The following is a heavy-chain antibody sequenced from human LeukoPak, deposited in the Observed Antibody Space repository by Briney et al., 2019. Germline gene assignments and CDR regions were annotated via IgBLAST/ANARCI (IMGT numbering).Heavy chain of an antibody. Sequence: GGSLRLSCAASGFTFSSYAMHWVRQAPGKGLEWVAVISYDGSNKYYADSVKGRFTISRDNSKNTLYLQMNSLRAEDTAVYYCARDQHDYWGQGTLVTVSS. CDR3: ARDQHDY. J-gene: IGHJ4*02. CDR1: GFTFSSYA. CDR2: ISYDGSNK. V-gene: IGHV3-30-3*01.